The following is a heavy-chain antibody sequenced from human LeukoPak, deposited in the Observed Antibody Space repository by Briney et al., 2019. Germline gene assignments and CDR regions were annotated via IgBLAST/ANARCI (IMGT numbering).Heavy chain of an antibody. CDR3: ARDSDYYDSSGYPDY. CDR1: GYTFTNYG. D-gene: IGHD3-22*01. V-gene: IGHV1-18*01. J-gene: IGHJ4*02. Sequence: ASVKVSCKASGYTFTNYGISWVRQAPGQGLEWMGWISAYNGNINYAQKLQGRVTMTTDTSTSTAYMELRSLRSDDTAVYYCARDSDYYDSSGYPDYWGQGTLVTVSS. CDR2: ISAYNGNI.